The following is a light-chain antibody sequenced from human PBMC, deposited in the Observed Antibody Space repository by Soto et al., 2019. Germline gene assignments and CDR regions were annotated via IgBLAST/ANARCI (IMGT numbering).Light chain of an antibody. J-gene: IGKJ5*01. CDR2: DAS. CDR3: QQYDNLPLI. CDR1: QDIRKY. Sequence: DIQMIQSPSSLPASVGDRVTITCQATQDIRKYLNWYQQKPGKAPKLLIYDASSLETGVPSRFSGSGSGTDFTLTISSLQPEDFATYYCQQYDNLPLIFGQGTRLEIK. V-gene: IGKV1-33*01.